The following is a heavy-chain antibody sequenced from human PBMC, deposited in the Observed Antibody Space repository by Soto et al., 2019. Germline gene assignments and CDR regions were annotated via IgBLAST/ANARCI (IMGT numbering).Heavy chain of an antibody. V-gene: IGHV4-30-4*01. CDR2: IHYSGST. CDR3: ARECGGDCYYYYYGMDV. Sequence: PSETLSLTCTVSGGSISSGDYYWSWIRQPPGKGLEWIGYIHYSGSTYYNPSLKSRFTISVDTSKNQFALKLTSVTAADTAIYYCARECGGDCYYYYYGMDVWGQGTTVT. J-gene: IGHJ6*02. CDR1: GGSISSGDYY. D-gene: IGHD2-21*02.